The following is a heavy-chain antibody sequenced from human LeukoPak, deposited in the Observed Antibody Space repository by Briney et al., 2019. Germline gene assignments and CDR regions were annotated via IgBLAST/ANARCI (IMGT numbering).Heavy chain of an antibody. V-gene: IGHV1-18*01. J-gene: IGHJ6*02. CDR1: GYTFTSYG. Sequence: ASVKVSCKASGYTFTSYGISWVRQAPGQGLEWMGWISAYNGNTNYAHHLQGRVTMTTDTSTSTAYMELRSLISDDTAVYFCARDHGLPYCGGDCSPYGMDVWGQGTTVTVSS. CDR2: ISAYNGNT. D-gene: IGHD2-21*02. CDR3: ARDHGLPYCGGDCSPYGMDV.